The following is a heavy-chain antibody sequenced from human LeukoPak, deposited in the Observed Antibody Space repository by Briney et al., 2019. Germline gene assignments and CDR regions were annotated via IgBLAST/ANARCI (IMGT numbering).Heavy chain of an antibody. V-gene: IGHV4-59*07. D-gene: IGHD5-18*01. J-gene: IGHJ4*02. CDR3: TTIKRGDIFGYFDF. CDR2: VFDSGRT. CDR1: GGPMASQQ. Sequence: SDPLSLMCNVSGGPMASQQCSCMRPPTEKGMECIGYVFDSGRTKVNPSLTSRVTLSTDTSKNQLSLRLSSVTAADTAVYYCTTIKRGDIFGYFDFWGQGILVTVFS.